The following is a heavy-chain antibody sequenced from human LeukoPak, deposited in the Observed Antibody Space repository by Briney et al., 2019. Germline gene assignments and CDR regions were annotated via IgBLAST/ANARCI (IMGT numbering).Heavy chain of an antibody. CDR2: ISSSSSTI. V-gene: IGHV3-48*01. Sequence: GGSLRLSCAASGFTFSSYSMNWVRQAPGKGLEWVSYISSSSSTIYYADSVKGRFTISRDNAKNSLYLQMNSLRAEDTAVYYCARDRHGWFDPWGQGTLVTVSS. CDR3: ARDRHGWFDP. J-gene: IGHJ5*02. CDR1: GFTFSSYS.